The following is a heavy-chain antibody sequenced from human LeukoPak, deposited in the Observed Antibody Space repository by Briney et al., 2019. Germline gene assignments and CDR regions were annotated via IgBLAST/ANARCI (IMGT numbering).Heavy chain of an antibody. J-gene: IGHJ4*02. CDR1: GFTFSAYR. Sequence: HPGGSLRLSCAASGFTFSAYRMNWVRQAPGKGLEWISYISLTNSTIYYADSVKGRFTISRDNAKNSLYLQMNSLRAEDTAVYYCARDNKGPFDYWGQGTLVTVSS. V-gene: IGHV3-48*01. CDR3: ARDNKGPFDY. CDR2: ISLTNSTI.